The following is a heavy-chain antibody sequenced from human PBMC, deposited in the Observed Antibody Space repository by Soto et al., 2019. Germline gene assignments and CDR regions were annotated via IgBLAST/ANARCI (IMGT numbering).Heavy chain of an antibody. Sequence: EVQLVESGGGLVKPGGSLRLSCAASGFTFTKAWMTWVRQTPGKGLEWVGRIKSRADGGTTDYAASVKDRFIISRDDSNDTLYLHMNRLKADDTAVYYCTPASQWLPPYSWGQGALVTVSS. CDR3: TPASQWLPPYS. CDR1: GFTFTKAW. V-gene: IGHV3-15*01. D-gene: IGHD6-19*01. J-gene: IGHJ4*02. CDR2: IKSRADGGTT.